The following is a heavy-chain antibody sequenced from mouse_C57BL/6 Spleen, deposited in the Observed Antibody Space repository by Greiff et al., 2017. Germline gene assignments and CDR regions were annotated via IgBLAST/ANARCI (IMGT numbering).Heavy chain of an antibody. CDR3: ARSSGSSYEFAY. CDR1: GYAFTNYL. CDR2: INPGSGGT. Sequence: VQLQQSGAELVRPGTSVKVSRKASGYAFTNYLIEWVKQRPGQGLEWIGVINPGSGGTNYNEKFKGKATLTADKSSSTAYMQLSSLTSEDSAVYFCARSSGSSYEFAYWGQGTLVTVSA. V-gene: IGHV1-54*01. J-gene: IGHJ3*01. D-gene: IGHD1-1*01.